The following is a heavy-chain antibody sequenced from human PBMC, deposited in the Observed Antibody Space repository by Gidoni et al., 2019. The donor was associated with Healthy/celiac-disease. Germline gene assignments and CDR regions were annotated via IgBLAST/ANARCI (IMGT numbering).Heavy chain of an antibody. CDR3: ARDRDYGDYALFGY. J-gene: IGHJ4*02. Sequence: EVQLVASGGGLVKPGGSLRLSCAASGFTFSSYSMNWVRQAPGKGLEWVSSISSSSSYIYYADSVKGRFTISRDNAKNSLYLQMNSLRAEDTAVYYCARDRDYGDYALFGYWGQGTLVTVSS. D-gene: IGHD4-17*01. CDR1: GFTFSSYS. CDR2: ISSSSSYI. V-gene: IGHV3-21*01.